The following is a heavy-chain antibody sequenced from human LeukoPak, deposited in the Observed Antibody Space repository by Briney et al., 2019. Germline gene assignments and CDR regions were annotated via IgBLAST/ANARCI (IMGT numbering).Heavy chain of an antibody. D-gene: IGHD4-17*01. J-gene: IGHJ4*02. CDR1: GFAFSSYG. Sequence: GGSLRLSCAASGFAFSSYGMHWVRQAPGKALVGVANIKQDGSEKYYVDSMKGRFTISRDNAKNSLYLQMNSLRAEDTAVYYCARDDYGDYPDYWGQGTLVTVSS. CDR2: IKQDGSEK. V-gene: IGHV3-7*01. CDR3: ARDDYGDYPDY.